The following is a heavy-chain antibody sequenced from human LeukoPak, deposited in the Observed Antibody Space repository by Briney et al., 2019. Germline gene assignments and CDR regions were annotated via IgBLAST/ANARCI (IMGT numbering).Heavy chain of an antibody. CDR1: GYTFTSYV. CDR3: ASASSWDTAPFDY. Sequence: ASVKDACKASGYTFTSYVINWVGQATGQGLEWMGWMNPTSGNTDYAQKFQGRITMTRTPSISTAYMELCSRRSEDTAVYYCASASSWDTAPFDYWGQGTLVTVSS. D-gene: IGHD6-13*01. V-gene: IGHV1-8*01. J-gene: IGHJ4*02. CDR2: MNPTSGNT.